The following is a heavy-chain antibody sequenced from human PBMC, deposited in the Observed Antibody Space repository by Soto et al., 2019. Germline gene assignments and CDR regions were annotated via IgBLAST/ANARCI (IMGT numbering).Heavy chain of an antibody. J-gene: IGHJ4*02. CDR1: GASISGSYYY. V-gene: IGHV4-39*01. D-gene: IGHD1-20*01. CDR3: ATSQKGYNWNYFDH. Sequence: SGTLSLTCAVSGASISGSYYYWAWLRQSPGKGPEWIGSVFYTGFTSYNPSLESRVSVSVDTSKSQFSLKLSAVTAADTAVYYCATSQKGYNWNYFDHWGQGALVTVSS. CDR2: VFYTGFT.